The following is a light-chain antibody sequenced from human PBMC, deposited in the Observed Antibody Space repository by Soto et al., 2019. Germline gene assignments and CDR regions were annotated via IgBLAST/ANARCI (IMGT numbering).Light chain of an antibody. CDR2: EAS. Sequence: EIVLTQSPDTLSSSPGERATLSCRASQNILTRYLAWYQQKPGQAPRLLIYEASNRATGIPDRFSGSGFGTDFTLTISRLEPEDFAVYYCQQYYTSPPGTFGQGTKVEIK. J-gene: IGKJ1*01. V-gene: IGKV3-20*01. CDR3: QQYYTSPPGT. CDR1: QNILTRY.